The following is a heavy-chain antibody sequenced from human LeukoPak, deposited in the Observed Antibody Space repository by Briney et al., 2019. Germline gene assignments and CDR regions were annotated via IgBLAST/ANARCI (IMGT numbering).Heavy chain of an antibody. J-gene: IGHJ6*02. CDR3: ARDVIAAAGTHYYYYGMDA. V-gene: IGHV3-30-3*01. CDR1: GFTFSSYA. Sequence: GGSLRLSCAASGFTFSSYAMHWVRQAPGKGLEWVAVISYDGSNNYYADSVKGRFTISRDNSKNTLYLQMNSLRAEDTAVYYCARDVIAAAGTHYYYYGMDAWGQGTTVTVSS. CDR2: ISYDGSNN. D-gene: IGHD6-13*01.